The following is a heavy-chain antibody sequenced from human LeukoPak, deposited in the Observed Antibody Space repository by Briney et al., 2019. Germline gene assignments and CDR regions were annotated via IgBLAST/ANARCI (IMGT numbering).Heavy chain of an antibody. CDR2: IYYSGST. V-gene: IGHV4-39*07. D-gene: IGHD3-10*01. Sequence: SETLSLTCTVSGGSISSSSYYWGWIRQPPGKGLEWIGSIYYSGSTYYNPSLKSRVTISVDTSKNQFSLKLSSVTAADTAVYYCASGRLLWFGELLYFDYWGQGTLVTVSS. J-gene: IGHJ4*02. CDR1: GGSISSSSYY. CDR3: ASGRLLWFGELLYFDY.